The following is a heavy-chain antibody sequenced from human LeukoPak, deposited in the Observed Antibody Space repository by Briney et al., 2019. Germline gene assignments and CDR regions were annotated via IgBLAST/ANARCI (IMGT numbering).Heavy chain of an antibody. CDR1: GFTFSDYY. V-gene: IGHV3-11*06. Sequence: GGSLRLSCAASGFTFSDYYMSWIRQAPGKGLEWVSYISSSSSHTNYADSVKGRFTISRDNAKNSLYLQMNSLRAEDTAVYYCARGSVAGTKFDYWGQGTLVTVSS. J-gene: IGHJ4*02. D-gene: IGHD6-19*01. CDR3: ARGSVAGTKFDY. CDR2: ISSSSSHT.